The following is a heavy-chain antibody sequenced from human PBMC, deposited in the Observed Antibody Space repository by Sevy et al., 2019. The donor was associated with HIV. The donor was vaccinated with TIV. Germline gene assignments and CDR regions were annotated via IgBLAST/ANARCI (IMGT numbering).Heavy chain of an antibody. CDR3: ASDHGGVVIVAATLFEY. D-gene: IGHD2-15*01. V-gene: IGHV3-30*04. CDR2: ISYDGSNK. CDR1: GFTFSSYA. Sequence: GGSLRLSCAASGFTFSSYAMHWVRQAPGKGLEWVADISYDGSNKYYAYSVKGRFTIYRENSKNTPYIQMNSLRTEDTAVYYCASDHGGVVIVAATLFEYWGQGTLVTVSS. J-gene: IGHJ4*02.